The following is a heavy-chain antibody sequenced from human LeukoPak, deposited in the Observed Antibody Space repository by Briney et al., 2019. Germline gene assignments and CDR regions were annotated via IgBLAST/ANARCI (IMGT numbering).Heavy chain of an antibody. Sequence: PGGSLRLSCAASGFTFSSYAMSWVRQAPGKGLEWVSAVSGSGGSTYYADSVKGRFTISRDNSKNTLYLQMNSLRAEDTAVYYWAKDPPPDFWSGYTNYWGQGTLVTVSS. CDR1: GFTFSSYA. CDR2: VSGSGGST. D-gene: IGHD3-3*01. J-gene: IGHJ4*02. CDR3: AKDPPPDFWSGYTNY. V-gene: IGHV3-23*01.